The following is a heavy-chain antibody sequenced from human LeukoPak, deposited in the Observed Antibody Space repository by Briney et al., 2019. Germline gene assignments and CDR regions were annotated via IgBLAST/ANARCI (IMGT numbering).Heavy chain of an antibody. D-gene: IGHD3-22*01. J-gene: IGHJ4*02. CDR3: AVTYYYDSSGYYPYFDY. CDR1: GGAFSSYA. Sequence: ASVKVSCKASGGAFSSYAISWVRQAPGQGLEWMGRIIPILGIANYAQKFQGRVTITADKSTSTAYMELSSLRSEDTAVYYCAVTYYYDSSGYYPYFDYWGQGTLVTVSS. V-gene: IGHV1-69*04. CDR2: IIPILGIA.